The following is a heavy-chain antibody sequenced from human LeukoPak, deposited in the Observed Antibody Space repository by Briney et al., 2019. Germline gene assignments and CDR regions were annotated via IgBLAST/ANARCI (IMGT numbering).Heavy chain of an antibody. Sequence: PSETLSLTCTVSGGSISSYYWSWIRQPPGKGLEWIGNIYYSGSSNYNPSLKSQVTISVDTSNNQFSLKLTSVTAADTAVYYCARQSQWLSPFDSWGQGTLVTVSS. J-gene: IGHJ4*02. V-gene: IGHV4-59*08. CDR2: IYYSGSS. D-gene: IGHD6-19*01. CDR1: GGSISSYY. CDR3: ARQSQWLSPFDS.